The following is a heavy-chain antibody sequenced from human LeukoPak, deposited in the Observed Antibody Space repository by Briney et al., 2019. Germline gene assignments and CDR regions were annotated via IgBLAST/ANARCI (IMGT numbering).Heavy chain of an antibody. CDR1: GFTFSDYY. CDR3: ARDLSTGSYYYYGMDV. J-gene: IGHJ6*02. CDR2: ISSSGSTI. Sequence: PRGSLRLSCAASGFTFSDYYMSWIRQAPGERLEWVSYISSSGSTIYYADSVKGRFTISRDNAKNSLYLQMNSLRAEDTAVYYCARDLSTGSYYYYGMDVWGQGTTVTVSS. V-gene: IGHV3-11*01. D-gene: IGHD2/OR15-2a*01.